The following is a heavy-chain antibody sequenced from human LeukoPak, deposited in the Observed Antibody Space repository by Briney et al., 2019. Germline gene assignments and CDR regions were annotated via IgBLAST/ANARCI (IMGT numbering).Heavy chain of an antibody. CDR1: GFTFSSYG. J-gene: IGHJ5*02. CDR3: TKEGAVTGSMWFDH. D-gene: IGHD6-19*01. CDR2: ISSDGRIT. Sequence: GGSLRLSCAASGFTFSSYGIHWVRQAPGKGLEWVAVISSDGRITYYADSVKGRFTISRDNSKSTMYVQMNSLRTEDTAVYYCTKEGAVTGSMWFDHWGQGTLVTVFS. V-gene: IGHV3-30*18.